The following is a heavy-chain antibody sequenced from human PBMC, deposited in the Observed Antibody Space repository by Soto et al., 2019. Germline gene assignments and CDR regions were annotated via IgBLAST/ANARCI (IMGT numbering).Heavy chain of an antibody. J-gene: IGHJ4*02. CDR2: IDAGNGHT. CDR3: ARDAAVGLFDY. V-gene: IGHV1-3*01. Sequence: GASGKVSCQASGYTFTRNAIHWGRQAPGQRLECLGSIDAGNGHTKNSQKFQGRVTITRDTSASTAYMELSSLRSEDTAVYYCARDAAVGLFDYWGQGTLVTVSS. CDR1: GYTFTRNA. D-gene: IGHD1-26*01.